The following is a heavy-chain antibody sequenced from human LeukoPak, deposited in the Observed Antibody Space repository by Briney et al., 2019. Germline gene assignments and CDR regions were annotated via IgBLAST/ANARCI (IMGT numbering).Heavy chain of an antibody. CDR3: AAERYGGISDCCNFEI. D-gene: IGHD4-23*01. CDR1: GFTFSTSA. J-gene: IGHJ3*02. V-gene: IGHV1-58*01. CDR2: IIVGTGTT. Sequence: SVKVSCKSSGFTFSTSAVQWVRQARGQRLEWIGWIIVGTGTTNYAQSLQGRLTITRDMSTNTAYMELSSLRSEDTAVYYCAAERYGGISDCCNFEIWGQGTMVTVSS.